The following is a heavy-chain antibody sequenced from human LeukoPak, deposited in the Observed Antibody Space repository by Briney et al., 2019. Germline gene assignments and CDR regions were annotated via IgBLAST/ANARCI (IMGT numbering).Heavy chain of an antibody. Sequence: GGSLRLSCSASGLTFSNYAMHWVRQAPGKGLEWVTSIWFDGSNIHYADSVKGRVIISRDNSKSALYLQMNSLRAEDTAIYYCARDSLPMAVTGPFDHWGQGALVTVSS. V-gene: IGHV3-33*08. J-gene: IGHJ4*02. D-gene: IGHD6-19*01. CDR2: IWFDGSNI. CDR1: GLTFSNYA. CDR3: ARDSLPMAVTGPFDH.